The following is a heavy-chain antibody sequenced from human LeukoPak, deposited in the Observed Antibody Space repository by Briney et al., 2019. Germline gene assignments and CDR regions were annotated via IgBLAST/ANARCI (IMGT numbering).Heavy chain of an antibody. D-gene: IGHD3-22*01. CDR1: GLTVSNAW. J-gene: IGHJ4*02. Sequence: GGSLRLSCAASGLTVSNAWMSWVRKAPGKGREWVGRIKSKTDGGTTDYAAPVKGRFTISRDDSKNTLYLQMNSLKTEDTAVYYCTREFYYDSSPFDYWGQGTLVTVSS. V-gene: IGHV3-15*01. CDR3: TREFYYDSSPFDY. CDR2: IKSKTDGGTT.